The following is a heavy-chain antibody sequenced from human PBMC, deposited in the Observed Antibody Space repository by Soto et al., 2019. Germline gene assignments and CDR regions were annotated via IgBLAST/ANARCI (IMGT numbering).Heavy chain of an antibody. CDR2: ISYDGSNK. Sequence: GGSLRLSCAASGFTFSSYPMHRVRQAPGKELEWVAVISYDGSNKYYADSVKGRFTISRDNSKKTLYLQMNSLRAEDTAVYYCAREKELLYYYYGMDVWGEGTTVTVSS. CDR1: GFTFSSYP. D-gene: IGHD1-26*01. V-gene: IGHV3-30*04. J-gene: IGHJ6*04. CDR3: AREKELLYYYYGMDV.